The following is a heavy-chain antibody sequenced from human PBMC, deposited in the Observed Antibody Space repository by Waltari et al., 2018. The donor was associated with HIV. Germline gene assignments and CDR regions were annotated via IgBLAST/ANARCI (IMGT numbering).Heavy chain of an antibody. CDR1: GSTFSHYG. Sequence: EVQVLESGGALVQPGGSLRLSCAASGSTFSHYGMSWVHQAPGKGLEWVSTISGSGGSTYYADSVKGRFTVSRDNSKNTLYLQMNSLRAEDTAVYFCVKEHQYSHTWYSYYGMDVWGQGTTVTVSS. J-gene: IGHJ6*02. CDR3: VKEHQYSHTWYSYYGMDV. V-gene: IGHV3-23*01. CDR2: ISGSGGST. D-gene: IGHD6-13*01.